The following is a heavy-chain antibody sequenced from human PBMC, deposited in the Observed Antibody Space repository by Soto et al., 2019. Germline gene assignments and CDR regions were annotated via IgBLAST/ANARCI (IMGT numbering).Heavy chain of an antibody. V-gene: IGHV3-7*03. CDR2: IKQDGSEK. CDR1: GFTFSSYW. J-gene: IGHJ4*02. CDR3: ARDPGIAAAGTFDY. D-gene: IGHD6-13*01. Sequence: LRLSCAASGFTFSSYWMSWVRQAPGKGLEWVANIKQDGSEKYYVDSVKGRFTISRDNAKNSLYLQMNSLRAEDTAVYYCARDPGIAAAGTFDYWGQGTLVTVSS.